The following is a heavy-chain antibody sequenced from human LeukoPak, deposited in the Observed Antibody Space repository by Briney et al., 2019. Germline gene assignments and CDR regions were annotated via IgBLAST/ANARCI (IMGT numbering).Heavy chain of an antibody. CDR2: ISDDGSRT. CDR3: ARGTGSGSFLIDY. Sequence: GGSLRLSCAASGFTFNIYAMHWVRQGPGKGLEWVAFISDDGSRTYYSNSVKGRFTISRDYSRKTLFVQMNSLRPEDTAMYYCARGTGSGSFLIDYWGQGTLVTVSS. V-gene: IGHV3-30-3*01. J-gene: IGHJ4*02. D-gene: IGHD3-10*01. CDR1: GFTFNIYA.